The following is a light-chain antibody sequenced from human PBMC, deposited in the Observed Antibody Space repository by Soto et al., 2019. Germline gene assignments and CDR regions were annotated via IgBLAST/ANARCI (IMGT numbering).Light chain of an antibody. V-gene: IGKV3-15*01. CDR3: QQYNNGGT. CDR1: QSVSSN. Sequence: EIVMTQSPATLSVSPGERATLSCRASQSVSSNLAWYQQKPGQAPRLLIYGASTRATGIRARFSGSGSGTEFTLHISGLQSEDFAFYYCQQYNNGGTVGQGTKVEIE. CDR2: GAS. J-gene: IGKJ1*01.